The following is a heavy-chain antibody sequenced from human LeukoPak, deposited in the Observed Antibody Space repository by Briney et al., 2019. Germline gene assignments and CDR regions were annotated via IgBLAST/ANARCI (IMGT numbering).Heavy chain of an antibody. CDR3: ARDMIRRVYCSSTSCYGYYYYYGMDV. CDR2: INPNSGGT. V-gene: IGHV1-2*02. CDR1: GYTFTGYY. D-gene: IGHD2-2*01. Sequence: ASVKVSCKASGYTFTGYYMHWVRQAPGQGLEWMGWINPNSGGTNYAQKFQGRVTMTRDTSISTAYMELSRLRSDDTAVYYCARDMIRRVYCSSTSCYGYYYYYGMDVWGQGTTVTVSS. J-gene: IGHJ6*02.